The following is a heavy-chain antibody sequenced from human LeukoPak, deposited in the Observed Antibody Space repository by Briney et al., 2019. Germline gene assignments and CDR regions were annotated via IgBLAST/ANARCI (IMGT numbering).Heavy chain of an antibody. CDR2: IYYSGST. Sequence: SETLSLTCIVSGGSISSSSYYWGWIRQPPGKGLEWIGSIYYSGSTYYNPSLKSRVTISVDTSKNQFSLKLSSVTAADTAVYYCARAAPLYYDILTGYYLAFDYWGQGTLVTVSS. J-gene: IGHJ4*02. CDR1: GGSISSSSYY. D-gene: IGHD3-9*01. V-gene: IGHV4-39*07. CDR3: ARAAPLYYDILTGYYLAFDY.